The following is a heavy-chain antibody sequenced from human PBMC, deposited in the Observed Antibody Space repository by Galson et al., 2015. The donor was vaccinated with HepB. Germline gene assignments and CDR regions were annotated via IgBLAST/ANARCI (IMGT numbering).Heavy chain of an antibody. CDR2: IIPIFGTA. V-gene: IGHV1-69*13. D-gene: IGHD6-19*01. J-gene: IGHJ4*02. CDR3: ARFLFSSGIVN. Sequence: SVKVSCNASGGTFSSYAISWVRQAPGQGLEWIGGIIPIFGTANYAQKFQGRVTITADESTSTAYMELSSLRSEDTAVYYCARFLFSSGIVNWGQGTLVTVSS. CDR1: GGTFSSYA.